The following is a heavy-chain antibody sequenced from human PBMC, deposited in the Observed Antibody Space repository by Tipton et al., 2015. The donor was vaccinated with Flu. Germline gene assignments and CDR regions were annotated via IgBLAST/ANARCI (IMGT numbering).Heavy chain of an antibody. CDR2: IYNDGTT. CDR1: GFTVSSKY. V-gene: IGHV3-53*01. CDR3: TRESTVGTY. J-gene: IGHJ4*02. D-gene: IGHD4-11*01. Sequence: QLVQSGGGLIQPGGSLRLSCAASGFTVSSKYMSWVRQAPGKGLEWVSNIYNDGTTYYADSVKGRFTISRDNSKNTVHLQMNSLRAEDTAVYYCTRESTVGTYWGQGTLVTVSS.